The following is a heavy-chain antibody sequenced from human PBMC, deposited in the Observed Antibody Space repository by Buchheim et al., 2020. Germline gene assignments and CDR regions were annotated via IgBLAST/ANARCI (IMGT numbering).Heavy chain of an antibody. D-gene: IGHD3-9*01. CDR2: IYYSGGT. CDR3: ARVSAYYDILTGYSFSYYYGMDV. CDR1: GGSISSSSYY. V-gene: IGHV4-39*07. Sequence: QLQLQESGPGLVKPSETLSLTCTVSGGSISSSSYYWGWIRQPPGKGLEWIGSIYYSGGTYYNPSLKSRVTIPVDTSKNQFSLKLSSVTAADTAVYYCARVSAYYDILTGYSFSYYYGMDVWGQGTT. J-gene: IGHJ6*02.